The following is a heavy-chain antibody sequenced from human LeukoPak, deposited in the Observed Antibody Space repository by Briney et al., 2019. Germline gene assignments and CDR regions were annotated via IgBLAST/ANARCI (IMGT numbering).Heavy chain of an antibody. V-gene: IGHV4-34*01. CDR3: ARGGRLKVNWFDP. CDR2: INHSGST. J-gene: IGHJ5*02. Sequence: SETLSLTCAVYGGSFSGYYWSWIRQPPGKGLEWIGEINHSGSTNYNPSLKSRVTISVDTSENQFSLKLSSVTAADTAVYYCARGGRLKVNWFDPWGQGTLVTVSS. CDR1: GGSFSGYY.